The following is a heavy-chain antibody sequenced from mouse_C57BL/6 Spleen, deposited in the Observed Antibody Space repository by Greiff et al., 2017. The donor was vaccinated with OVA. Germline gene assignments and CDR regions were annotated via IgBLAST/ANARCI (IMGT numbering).Heavy chain of an antibody. Sequence: QQPGAELVRPGSSVKLSCKASGYTFTSYWLEWVKQRPGQGLEWIGNIYPSDSETHHHQKFKDKATLTVDKSTSTAYMQLISLTSEASAVYYCARSYYYGSSPYFDYWGQGTTLTVSS. J-gene: IGHJ2*01. V-gene: IGHV1-61*01. CDR1: GYTFTSYW. CDR2: IYPSDSET. CDR3: ARSYYYGSSPYFDY. D-gene: IGHD1-1*01.